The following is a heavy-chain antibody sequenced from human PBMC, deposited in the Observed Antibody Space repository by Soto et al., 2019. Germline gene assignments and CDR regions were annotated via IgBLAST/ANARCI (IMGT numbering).Heavy chain of an antibody. CDR3: AKESSSWPFFDY. J-gene: IGHJ4*02. CDR2: ISGSGGST. Sequence: GGSLRLSCAASEFAFSSYAMSWVRQAPGKGLEWVSAISGSGGSTYYADSVKGRFTISRDNSKNTLYLQMNSLRAEDTAVYYCAKESSSWPFFDYWGQGTLVTVSS. V-gene: IGHV3-23*01. CDR1: EFAFSSYA. D-gene: IGHD6-13*01.